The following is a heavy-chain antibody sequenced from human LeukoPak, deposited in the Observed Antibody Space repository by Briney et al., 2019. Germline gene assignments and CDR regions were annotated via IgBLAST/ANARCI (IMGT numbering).Heavy chain of an antibody. CDR1: GGSISSSSYY. Sequence: SETLSLTCTVSGGSISSSSYYWGWVRQPPGKGLEWIGSIYYSGSTYYNPSLKSRVTISVDTSKNQFSLKLSSVTAADTAVYYCARPIVGATVNYYMDVWGKGTTVTVSS. CDR3: ARPIVGATVNYYMDV. D-gene: IGHD1-26*01. CDR2: IYYSGST. J-gene: IGHJ6*03. V-gene: IGHV4-39*01.